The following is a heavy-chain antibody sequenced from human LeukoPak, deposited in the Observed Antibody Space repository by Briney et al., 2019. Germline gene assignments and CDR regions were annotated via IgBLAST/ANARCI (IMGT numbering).Heavy chain of an antibody. CDR2: IKPNSGGT. CDR1: GYTFTDYY. V-gene: IGHV1-2*02. D-gene: IGHD3-22*01. Sequence: ASVKVSCKASGYTFTDYYMHWVRQAPGQGLEWMGWIKPNSGGTNYAQKFQGRVTMTRDTSITTAYMELSRLISDDTAVYYCARDTSPRYYDSSGYYYFDYWGQGTLVTVSS. CDR3: ARDTSPRYYDSSGYYYFDY. J-gene: IGHJ4*02.